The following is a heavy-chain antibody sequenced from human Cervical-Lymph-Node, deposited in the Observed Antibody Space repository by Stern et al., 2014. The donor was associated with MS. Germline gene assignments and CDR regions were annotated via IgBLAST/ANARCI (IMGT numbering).Heavy chain of an antibody. CDR2: IDYSGRN. V-gene: IGHV4-30-4*01. D-gene: IGHD4-17*01. Sequence: QVQLVESGPGLVKPSATLSLTCTVSGDSINSGDFHWSWVRQYPGKGLEWIGYIDYSGRNYNNSSSKSRVTMSIDTSTNQFSLNLTSVTAADTALYFCARMKTGLRENRGFDFWGQGTQVTVSS. J-gene: IGHJ4*02. CDR1: GDSINSGDFH. CDR3: ARMKTGLRENRGFDF.